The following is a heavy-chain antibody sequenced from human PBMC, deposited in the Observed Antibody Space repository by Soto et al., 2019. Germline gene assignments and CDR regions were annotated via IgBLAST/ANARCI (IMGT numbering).Heavy chain of an antibody. CDR3: AKGASTTVFAFNDY. V-gene: IGHV3-9*01. CDR2: ISWNSGNI. Sequence: EVHLVESGGGLVQPGRSLRLSCAASGFIFDDYAMHWVRQAPGKGLEWVSSISWNSGNIGYADSVKGRFTIYRDNAKNSLYLQMNSVRGDDTALYYCAKGASTTVFAFNDYWGQGTLVTVSS. CDR1: GFIFDDYA. J-gene: IGHJ4*02. D-gene: IGHD4-17*01.